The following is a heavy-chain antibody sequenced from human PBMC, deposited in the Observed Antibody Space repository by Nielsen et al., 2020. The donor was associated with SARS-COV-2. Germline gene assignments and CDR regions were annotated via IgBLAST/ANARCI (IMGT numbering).Heavy chain of an antibody. CDR1: GFTFDDYA. CDR2: ISWNSGSI. CDR3: AKDLTSWDGMDV. V-gene: IGHV3-9*01. J-gene: IGHJ6*02. Sequence: LKLSCAASGFTFDDYAMHWVRQAPGKGLEWVSGISWNSGSIGYADSVKGRFTISRDNAKNSLYLQMNSLRAEDTALSYCAKDLTSWDGMDVWGQWTTVTVSS. D-gene: IGHD3-9*01.